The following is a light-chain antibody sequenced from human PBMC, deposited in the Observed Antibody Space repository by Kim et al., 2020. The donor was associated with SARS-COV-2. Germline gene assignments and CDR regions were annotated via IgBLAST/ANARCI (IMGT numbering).Light chain of an antibody. CDR2: EDN. V-gene: IGLV6-57*01. CDR3: QSYDGSRGV. Sequence: GKTVTTPCTRIGGNIAVNYFQWYQQRPGSSPITVIYEDNQRPSRVPDRFSGSIDSSSNSASLTISGLKTEDEADYYCQSYDGSRGVFGGGTQLTVL. J-gene: IGLJ3*02. CDR1: GGNIAVNY.